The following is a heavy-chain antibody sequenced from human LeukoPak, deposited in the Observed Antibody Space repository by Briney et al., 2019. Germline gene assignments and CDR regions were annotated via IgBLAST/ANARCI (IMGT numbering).Heavy chain of an antibody. V-gene: IGHV5-51*01. Sequence: GESLKISCKGSGYNFTSDWIGWVRQMPGKGLEWMGIIYPADSDTRYSPSFQGQVTISADKSISTAYLQWSSLKASDTAMYYCARWLHYYDSSGYFYPDYWGQGTLVTVSS. CDR1: GYNFTSDW. CDR2: IYPADSDT. CDR3: ARWLHYYDSSGYFYPDY. D-gene: IGHD3-22*01. J-gene: IGHJ4*02.